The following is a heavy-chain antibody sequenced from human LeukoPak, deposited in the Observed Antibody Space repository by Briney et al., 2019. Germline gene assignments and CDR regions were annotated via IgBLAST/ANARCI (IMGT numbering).Heavy chain of an antibody. CDR2: IKSKTDGETT. V-gene: IGHV3-15*05. CDR3: TTDLEDFDF. Sequence: PGGSLRLSCAASGFPFSHAWMSWVRQAPGKGLEWIGRIKSKTDGETTDYAAPVKGRFTISRDDSQNTLYLQMNSLKTEDTALYYCTTDLEDFDFWGQGTLVTVSS. J-gene: IGHJ4*02. CDR1: GFPFSHAW.